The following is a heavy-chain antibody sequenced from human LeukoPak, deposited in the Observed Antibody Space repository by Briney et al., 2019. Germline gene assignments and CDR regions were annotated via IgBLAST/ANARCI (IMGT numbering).Heavy chain of an antibody. CDR2: ISAYNGNT. CDR3: AISMVAIAKRYCFDY. J-gene: IGHJ4*02. D-gene: IGHD5-12*01. V-gene: IGHV1-18*01. Sequence: GASVKVSCKVSGYTFTSYGISWVRQAPGQGLEWMGWISAYNGNTNYAQKLQGRVTMTTDTSTSTAYMELRSLRSDDTAVYYCAISMVAIAKRYCFDYWGQGTLVTVSS. CDR1: GYTFTSYG.